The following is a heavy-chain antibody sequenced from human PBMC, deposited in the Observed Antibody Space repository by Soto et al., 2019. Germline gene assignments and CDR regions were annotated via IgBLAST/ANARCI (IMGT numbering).Heavy chain of an antibody. J-gene: IGHJ5*02. V-gene: IGHV2-70*11. CDR2: IDWDDDK. CDR1: GFSLSTSGMC. D-gene: IGHD6-13*01. CDR3: ARMGSSWYGVWFDP. Sequence: SGPTLGNPTQTLTLTCTFSGFSLSTSGMCVSWIRQPPGKALEWLARIDWDDDKYYSTSLKTRLTISKDTSKNQVVLTMTNMDPVDTATYYCARMGSSWYGVWFDPWGQGTLVTVSS.